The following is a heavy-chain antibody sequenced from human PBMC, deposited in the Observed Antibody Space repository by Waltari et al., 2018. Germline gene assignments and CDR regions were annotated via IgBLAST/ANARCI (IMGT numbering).Heavy chain of an antibody. J-gene: IGHJ4*02. CDR3: ASEGLNGSGVATYY. D-gene: IGHD3-10*01. CDR1: GGSISSSSYY. V-gene: IGHV4-39*01. CDR2: FYYSGST. Sequence: QLQLQESGPGLVQPSETLSLTCTVSGGSISSSSYYWGWIRQPPGKGLEWIGSFYYSGSTYYNPSLKSRVTIAVDTSKNQFSLKLSSVTAADTAVYYCASEGLNGSGVATYYWGQGTLVTVSS.